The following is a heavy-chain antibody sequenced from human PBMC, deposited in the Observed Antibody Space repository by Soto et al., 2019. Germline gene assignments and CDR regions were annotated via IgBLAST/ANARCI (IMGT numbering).Heavy chain of an antibody. V-gene: IGHV1-2*02. D-gene: IGHD3-9*01. CDR1: GCTFTAFY. Sequence: ASMKVSCKASGCTFTAFYMNWVRQAPGQGLDWMGWVNPNTGVTKYAQKFQGRVTMTRDTSINTAYMELSGLTSDDPAVYYCTTLRLDPWGQGTLVTVSS. J-gene: IGHJ5*02. CDR3: TTLRLDP. CDR2: VNPNTGVT.